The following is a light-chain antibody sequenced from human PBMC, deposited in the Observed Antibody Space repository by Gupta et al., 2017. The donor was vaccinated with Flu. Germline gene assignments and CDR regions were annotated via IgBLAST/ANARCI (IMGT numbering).Light chain of an antibody. V-gene: IGLV2-11*01. CDR2: DVS. CDR1: GSDVGGYNY. J-gene: IGLJ2*01. Sequence: QSALTQPRSVSGSPGQSVTIPCTGTGSDVGGYNYVSWYRQHPGEAPKLIVSDVSKRPSGVPDRFSGSKSGNTASLTISGLQVDDEADYYCCSYAGSYSFVFGGGTQLTVL. CDR3: CSYAGSYSFV.